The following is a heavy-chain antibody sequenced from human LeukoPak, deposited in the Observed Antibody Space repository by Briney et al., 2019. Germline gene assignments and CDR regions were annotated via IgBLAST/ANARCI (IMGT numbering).Heavy chain of an antibody. CDR1: GFTFSSYS. J-gene: IGHJ3*02. CDR3: ARRMGGELVAFDI. Sequence: GGSLRPSCAASGFTFSSYSMNWVRQAPGKGLEWVSYISSSSTTIYFADSVKGRFTISRDNAKNSLYLQMNSLRDEDTAVYYCARRMGGELVAFDIWGQGTMVTVSS. CDR2: ISSSSTTI. D-gene: IGHD1-7*01. V-gene: IGHV3-48*02.